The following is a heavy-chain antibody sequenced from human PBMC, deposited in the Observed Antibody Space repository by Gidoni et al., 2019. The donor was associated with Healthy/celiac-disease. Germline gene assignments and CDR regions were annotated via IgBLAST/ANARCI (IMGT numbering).Heavy chain of an antibody. D-gene: IGHD3-10*01. J-gene: IGHJ6*02. Sequence: EVQLVESGGGVVRPGGSLRLSCAASGFTFDDYGTSWVRQAPGNGLEWVSGINWNGGSTGYADSVKDRFTISRDNAKNSLYLQMNSLRAEDTALYYCAREGGGSPAYYGMDVWGQGTTVTVSS. CDR1: GFTFDDYG. CDR3: AREGGGSPAYYGMDV. V-gene: IGHV3-20*04. CDR2: INWNGGST.